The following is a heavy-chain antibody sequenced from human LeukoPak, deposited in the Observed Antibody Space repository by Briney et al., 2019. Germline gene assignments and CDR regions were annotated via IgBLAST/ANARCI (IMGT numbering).Heavy chain of an antibody. D-gene: IGHD3-3*01. Sequence: ASVTVSCTASGYTFTSYYMHWVRQAPGQGLEWMGIINPSGGSTSYAQKFQGRVTMTRDTSTSTVYMELSSLRSEDTAVYYCARVTGVVNDYWGQGTLVTVSS. V-gene: IGHV1-46*01. CDR3: ARVTGVVNDY. J-gene: IGHJ4*02. CDR1: GYTFTSYY. CDR2: INPSGGST.